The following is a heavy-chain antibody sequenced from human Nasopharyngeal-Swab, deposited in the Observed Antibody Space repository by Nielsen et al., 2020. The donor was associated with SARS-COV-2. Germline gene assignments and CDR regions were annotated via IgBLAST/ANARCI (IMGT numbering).Heavy chain of an antibody. Sequence: IRQSPGKALEWLALIYWDDDKRYSPSLKSRLTITEDTSKNQVVLTMTNMDPVDTATYYCAQRTTLTSYGYWGQGTLVTVSS. V-gene: IGHV2-5*02. CDR2: IYWDDDK. D-gene: IGHD4-17*01. J-gene: IGHJ4*02. CDR3: AQRTTLTSYGY.